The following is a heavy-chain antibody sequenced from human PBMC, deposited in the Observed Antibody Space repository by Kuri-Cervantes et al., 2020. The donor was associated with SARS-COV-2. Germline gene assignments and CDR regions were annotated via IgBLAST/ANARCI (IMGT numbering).Heavy chain of an antibody. V-gene: IGHV3-30*04. CDR2: ISYDGSSR. CDR1: GFTFSSYA. D-gene: IGHD1-26*01. J-gene: IGHJ6*03. CDR3: AKVGWALGLFYYMDV. Sequence: LSLTCAAPGFTFSSYAMHWVRQAPGKGLEWVAVISYDGSSRYYTDSVKGRFTISRDNSKNTLYLQMNSLRAEDTDIYYSAKVGWALGLFYYMDVWGKGTTVTVSS.